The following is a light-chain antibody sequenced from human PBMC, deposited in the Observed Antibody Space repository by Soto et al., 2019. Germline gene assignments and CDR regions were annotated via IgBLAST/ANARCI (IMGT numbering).Light chain of an antibody. CDR3: QQYNSYWT. CDR1: QSISSW. Sequence: DIQMTQSPSTLSASVGDRVTITFRASQSISSWLAWYQQKPGKAPKLLIYDASSLESGVPSRFSGRGSGTEFTLTISSLQPYDFATYYCQQYNSYWTCGQGTKVDIK. CDR2: DAS. J-gene: IGKJ1*01. V-gene: IGKV1-5*01.